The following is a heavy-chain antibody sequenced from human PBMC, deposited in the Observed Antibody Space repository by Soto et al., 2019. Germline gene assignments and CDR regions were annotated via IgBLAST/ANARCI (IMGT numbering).Heavy chain of an antibody. D-gene: IGHD3-10*01. CDR3: ARDTYNLGSIRFDP. V-gene: IGHV4-61*01. CDR1: GGAVSGGSYY. Sequence: PSQTLSLTCTVSGGAVSGGSYYWSWIRQPPGKGLEWIGYISYSGSTNYTSSLECRVTISVDTSKRRFSLKLYSLHAEDTAVYSGARDTYNLGSIRFDPWGRGSLVTVSS. J-gene: IGHJ5*02. CDR2: ISYSGST.